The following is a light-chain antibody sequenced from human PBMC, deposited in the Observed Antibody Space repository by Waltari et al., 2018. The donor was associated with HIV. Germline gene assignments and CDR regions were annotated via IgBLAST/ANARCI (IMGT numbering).Light chain of an antibody. CDR2: AVS. CDR3: QYYNNAPRLT. CDR1: QGISNF. V-gene: IGKV1-27*01. J-gene: IGKJ4*01. Sequence: DIQMTQSPSPLSASVGDRVPITCRASQGISNFLAWYQQKPGKAPKLLMYAVSTLQAGVPSRCSGTGSGTDYTLTISSMQPEDAASYYCQYYNNAPRLTFGGGTKVEIK.